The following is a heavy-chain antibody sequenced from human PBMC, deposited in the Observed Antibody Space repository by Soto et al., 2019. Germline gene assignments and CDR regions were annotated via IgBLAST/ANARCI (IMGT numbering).Heavy chain of an antibody. CDR1: GGSISSSSSNY. CDR3: AREVAGILWYFDL. Sequence: QVQLQESGPGLVKPSGTLSLTCAVSGGSISSSSSNYWSWVRQPPGKGLEWIGDIYESGSTNYNPSLTGRVTISMDKSKNQFSLKVTSVTAADTAVYYCAREVAGILWYFDLWGRGTLVTVSS. CDR2: IYESGST. J-gene: IGHJ2*01. V-gene: IGHV4-4*02. D-gene: IGHD1-26*01.